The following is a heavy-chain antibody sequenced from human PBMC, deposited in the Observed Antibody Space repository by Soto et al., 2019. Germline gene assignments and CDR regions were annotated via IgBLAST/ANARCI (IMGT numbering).Heavy chain of an antibody. CDR1: GDSFNDYY. CDR2: INPNGGVT. J-gene: IGHJ6*03. Sequence: QVQLVQSGAEVRKPGASVTVSCRSSGDSFNDYYIHWVRQAPGQGFEWMGWINPNGGVTKYAQKFQGWVSMTRETSIRTVYMKLSRLRSDDTAVYYCARESGGATATLDYSYFYMDVWGTGTTVTVSS. D-gene: IGHD1-26*01. V-gene: IGHV1-2*04. CDR3: ARESGGATATLDYSYFYMDV.